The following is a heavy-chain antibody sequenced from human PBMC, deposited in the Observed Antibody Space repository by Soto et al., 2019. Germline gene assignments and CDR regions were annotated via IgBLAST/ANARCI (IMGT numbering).Heavy chain of an antibody. V-gene: IGHV4-39*01. J-gene: IGHJ5*02. CDR1: GGSISSSSYS. D-gene: IGHD3-3*01. CDR3: ARVFGYDFWSGRNWFDP. CDR2: FYYSGST. Sequence: PSETLSLTCTVSGGSISSSSYSWGWIRQPPGKGPERIGTFYYSGSTYYNPSLNSRVTISVDTTKNQFFLKLNSVTAADTAVYYCARVFGYDFWSGRNWFDPWGQGTLVTVS.